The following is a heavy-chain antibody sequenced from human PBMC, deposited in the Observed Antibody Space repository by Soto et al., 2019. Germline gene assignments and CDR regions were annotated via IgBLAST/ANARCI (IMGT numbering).Heavy chain of an antibody. CDR3: ARVSAPSDYYYAIDV. CDR1: GFSVSSNY. Sequence: GSLRPSRAASGFSVSSNYMSWVRQAPGKGLEWVSVIYIGGGTSYADSVKGRFTISRDTSKDTLYLQMNSLSAEDTAVYYCARVSAPSDYYYAIDVWGQGTTVTVSS. D-gene: IGHD3-3*01. CDR2: IYIGGGT. V-gene: IGHV3-53*01. J-gene: IGHJ6*02.